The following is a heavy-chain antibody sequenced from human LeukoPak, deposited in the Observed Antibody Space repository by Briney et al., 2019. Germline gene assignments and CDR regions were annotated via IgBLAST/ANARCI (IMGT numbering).Heavy chain of an antibody. J-gene: IGHJ6*02. CDR1: GYTFTSYD. D-gene: IGHD5-18*01. CDR2: MNPNSGNT. CDR3: ARGPRYSYGYLWKPNYYYYGMDV. V-gene: IGHV1-8*01. Sequence: GASVKVSCKASGYTFTSYDINWGRQATGQGLEWMGWMNPNSGNTGYAQKFQGRVTMTRNTSISTAYMELSSLRSEDTAVYYCARGPRYSYGYLWKPNYYYYGMDVWGQGTTVTVSS.